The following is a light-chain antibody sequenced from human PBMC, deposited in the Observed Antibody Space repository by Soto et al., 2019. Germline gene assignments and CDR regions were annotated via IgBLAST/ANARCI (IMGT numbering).Light chain of an antibody. V-gene: IGKV3D-20*02. CDR1: QSVTSTY. CDR2: GAS. Sequence: EIVLRQSPGTLSLSPGERATLSCRASQSVTSTYLAWYQQKPGQAPRLLIYGASNRATGIPDRFSGSGSGTDFTLTISRLEPEDFAVYYCQQRSNWPSFGQGTRLEIK. CDR3: QQRSNWPS. J-gene: IGKJ5*01.